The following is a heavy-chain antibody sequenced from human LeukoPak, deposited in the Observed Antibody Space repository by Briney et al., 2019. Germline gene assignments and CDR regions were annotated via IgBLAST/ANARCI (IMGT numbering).Heavy chain of an antibody. CDR2: INPNSGGT. CDR3: ARGTSGWYGVSFDY. J-gene: IGHJ4*02. CDR1: GYTFTGYY. D-gene: IGHD6-19*01. Sequence: AASVKVSCKASGYTFTGYYMHWVRQAPGQGLEWMGWINPNSGGTNYAQKFQGRVTMTRDTSISTAYMELSRLRSDDTAVYYCARGTSGWYGVSFDYWGQGTLVTVSS. V-gene: IGHV1-2*02.